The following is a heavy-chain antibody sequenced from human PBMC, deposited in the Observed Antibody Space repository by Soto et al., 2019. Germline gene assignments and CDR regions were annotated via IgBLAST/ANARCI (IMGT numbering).Heavy chain of an antibody. V-gene: IGHV3-74*01. CDR2: INSDGSST. J-gene: IGHJ4*02. CDR3: ARDDYIWGSYRSFDY. CDR1: GFTFSSYW. Sequence: EVQLVESGGGLVQPGGSLRLSCAASGFTFSSYWMHWVRQAPGKGLVWVSRINSDGSSTSYADSVKGRFTISRDNAKNTLYLQMNSLRAEGTAVYYCARDDYIWGSYRSFDYWGQGTLVTVSS. D-gene: IGHD3-16*02.